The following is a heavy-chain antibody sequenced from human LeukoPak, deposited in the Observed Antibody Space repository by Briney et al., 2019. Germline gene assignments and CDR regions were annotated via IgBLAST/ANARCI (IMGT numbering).Heavy chain of an antibody. CDR3: ARDRRGDDYVWGSYRYPHY. Sequence: SETLSLTCAVYGGSFSGYYWSWIRQPPGKGLEWIGEINHSGSTNYNPSLKSRVTISVDTSKNQFSLKLSSVTAADTAVYYCARDRRGDDYVWGSYRYPHYWGQGTLVTVSS. CDR2: INHSGST. J-gene: IGHJ4*02. V-gene: IGHV4-34*01. CDR1: GGSFSGYY. D-gene: IGHD3-16*02.